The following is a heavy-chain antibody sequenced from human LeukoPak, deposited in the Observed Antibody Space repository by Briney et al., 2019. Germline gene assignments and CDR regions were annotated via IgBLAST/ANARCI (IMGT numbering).Heavy chain of an antibody. J-gene: IGHJ4*03. CDR1: GFTFSSYA. D-gene: IGHD1-7*01. CDR3: ATQLELLYYFDY. CDR2: ISYDGSNK. V-gene: IGHV3-30-3*01. Sequence: GGSLRLSCAASGFTFSSYAMHWVRQAPGKGLEWVAVISYDGSNKYYADSVKGRFTISRDNSKNTLYLQMNSLRAEDTAVYYCATQLELLYYFDYWGQGTMVTVSS.